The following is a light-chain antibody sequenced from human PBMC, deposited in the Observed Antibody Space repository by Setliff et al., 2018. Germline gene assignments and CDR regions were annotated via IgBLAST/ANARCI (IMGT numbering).Light chain of an antibody. V-gene: IGKV3-15*01. CDR3: QQYDKWPLT. CDR1: QSISNN. Sequence: EIVMTQSPATLSVSPGERATLSCRASQSISNNLAWYQQKPDQTPRLLIYGASTRATGFAARFSGSGSGTEFTLTISSLQSEDFAVYYCQQYDKWPLTFGQGTKV. J-gene: IGKJ1*01. CDR2: GAS.